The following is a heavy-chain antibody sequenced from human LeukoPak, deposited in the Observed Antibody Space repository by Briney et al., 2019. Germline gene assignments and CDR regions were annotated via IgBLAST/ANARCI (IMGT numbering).Heavy chain of an antibody. CDR1: GFTFSSFA. Sequence: GVFLRLSCAASGFTFSSFAMSWVRQAPGKGLKWVSAISGVGGTTYYADSVKGRFTISRDNSKNTLYLQMNSLRAEDTAIYYCAKGLLADYWGQGTLVTVSS. J-gene: IGHJ4*02. CDR3: AKGLLADY. D-gene: IGHD2-15*01. V-gene: IGHV3-23*01. CDR2: ISGVGGTT.